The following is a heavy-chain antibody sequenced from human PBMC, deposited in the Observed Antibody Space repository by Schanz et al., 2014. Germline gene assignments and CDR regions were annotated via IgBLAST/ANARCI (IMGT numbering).Heavy chain of an antibody. CDR1: GFSFSDHA. CDR2: VRKKGFSDDTE. J-gene: IGHJ4*02. Sequence: EVQLVESGGGLVQPGGSLRLSCAASGFSFSDHAMDWVRQAAGKGLEWVGRVRKKGFSDDTEEYAASVRGRFTISRDDSKNVVNLQMNGLKTEDTAMYYCVREGSTTPVAGLRSFDWLGRFDYWGQGALVTVSS. CDR3: VREGSTTPVAGLRSFDWLGRFDY. D-gene: IGHD3-9*01. V-gene: IGHV3-72*01.